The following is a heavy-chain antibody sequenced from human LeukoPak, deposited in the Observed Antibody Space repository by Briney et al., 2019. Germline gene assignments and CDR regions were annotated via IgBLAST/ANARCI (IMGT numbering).Heavy chain of an antibody. D-gene: IGHD3-10*01. J-gene: IGHJ4*02. Sequence: PGGSLRLSCAASGFTVSSNXXSWVRXAPGKGLEWXSVIYSGGSTYYADSVKGRFTISRDNSKNTLYLQMNSLRAEDTAVYYCARDSYGSGSTFDYWGQGTLVTVSS. CDR2: IYSGGST. CDR3: ARDSYGSGSTFDY. V-gene: IGHV3-53*01. CDR1: GFTVSSNX.